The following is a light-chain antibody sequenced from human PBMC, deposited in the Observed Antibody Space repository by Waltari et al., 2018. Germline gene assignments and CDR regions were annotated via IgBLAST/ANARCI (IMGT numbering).Light chain of an antibody. CDR2: SFN. CDR3: TSYTSSTTFYV. CDR1: SSALGVYPY. Sequence: QSALTQPASVSGSPVQSIPISSTGTSSALGVYPYVSWYQQHPGKAPQLLIHSFNKRPLGVSNRFSGAKSGNTASLTISGLQAEDEADYYCTSYTSSTTFYVFGTGTKVTVL. V-gene: IGLV2-14*01. J-gene: IGLJ1*01.